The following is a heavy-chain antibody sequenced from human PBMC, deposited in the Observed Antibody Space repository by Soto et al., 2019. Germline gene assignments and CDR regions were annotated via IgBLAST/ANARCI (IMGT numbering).Heavy chain of an antibody. Sequence: PSETLSRTWTVSGGSISSYYWSGIREPPGKGLEWIGYIYYSGSTNYNPSLKSRVTISVDTSKNQFSLKLSSVTAADTAVYYCARAAKEAAGNWFDPWGQGTLVTVSS. CDR2: IYYSGST. CDR1: GGSISSYY. D-gene: IGHD6-13*01. CDR3: ARAAKEAAGNWFDP. V-gene: IGHV4-59*01. J-gene: IGHJ5*02.